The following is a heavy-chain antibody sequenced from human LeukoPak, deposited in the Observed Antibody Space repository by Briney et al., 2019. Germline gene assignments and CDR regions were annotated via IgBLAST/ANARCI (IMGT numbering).Heavy chain of an antibody. CDR3: ARPPKSYKYYLGDY. CDR1: GFTFSSYA. Sequence: GRSLRLSCAASGFTFSSYAMHWVRQAPGKGLEWVAVISYDGSNKYYADSVKGRFTISRDNAKNSLYLQMNSLRAEDTAVYYCARPPKSYKYYLGDYWGQGTLVTVSS. CDR2: ISYDGSNK. D-gene: IGHD2/OR15-2a*01. J-gene: IGHJ4*02. V-gene: IGHV3-30-3*01.